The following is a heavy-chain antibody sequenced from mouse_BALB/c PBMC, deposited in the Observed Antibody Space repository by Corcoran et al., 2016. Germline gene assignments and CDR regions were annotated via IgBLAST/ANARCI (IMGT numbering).Heavy chain of an antibody. D-gene: IGHD1-1*01. Sequence: QVQLQQSGAELMKPGASVKISCKATGYTFSSYWIEWIKQRPGHGLEWIGEILPGSGSTNYNEKFKGKATLTADKSSNTAYMQLSSLTSEDSAVYFCAGLITTEETDYWGQGTTFTVSS. CDR1: GYTFSSYW. J-gene: IGHJ2*01. CDR3: AGLITTEETDY. CDR2: ILPGSGST. V-gene: IGHV1-9*01.